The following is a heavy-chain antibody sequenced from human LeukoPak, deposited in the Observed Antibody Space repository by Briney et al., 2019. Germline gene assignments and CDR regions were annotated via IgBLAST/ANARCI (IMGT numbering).Heavy chain of an antibody. CDR2: IYYSGST. D-gene: IGHD2-2*01. J-gene: IGHJ5*02. Sequence: SETLSLTCTVSGGSISSGGYYWSWIRQHPGKGLEWIGYIYYSGSTYYNPSLKSRVTISVDTSKNQFSLKLSSVTAADTAVYYCARNIVVVPAAMGANWFDPWGQGTLVTVSS. V-gene: IGHV4-31*03. CDR3: ARNIVVVPAAMGANWFDP. CDR1: GGSISSGGYY.